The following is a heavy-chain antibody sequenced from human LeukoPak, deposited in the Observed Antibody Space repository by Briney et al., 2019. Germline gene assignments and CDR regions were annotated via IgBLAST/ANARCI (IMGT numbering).Heavy chain of an antibody. CDR2: ISYDGSNK. CDR3: AAYIVHGY. CDR1: GFTFSSYA. J-gene: IGHJ4*02. V-gene: IGHV3-30-3*01. D-gene: IGHD2-15*01. Sequence: GGSLRLSCAASGFTFSSYAMHWVRQASGKGLEWVAVISYDGSNKYYADSVKGRFTISRDNSKNTLYLQMNSLRAEDTAVYYCAAYIVHGYWGQGTLVTVSS.